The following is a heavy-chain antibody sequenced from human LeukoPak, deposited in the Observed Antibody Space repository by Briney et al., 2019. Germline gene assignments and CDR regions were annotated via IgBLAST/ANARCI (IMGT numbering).Heavy chain of an antibody. CDR1: GFIFSSYN. J-gene: IGHJ4*02. V-gene: IGHV3-21*01. Sequence: GGSLRLSCAASGFIFSSYNMNWVRQAPGKGLEWVSYISSSSSYIYYADSVKGRFTISRDNAKNSLYLQMNSLRAEDTAVYYCASAAYSGSYYISWGQGTLVTVSS. D-gene: IGHD1-26*01. CDR3: ASAAYSGSYYIS. CDR2: ISSSSSYI.